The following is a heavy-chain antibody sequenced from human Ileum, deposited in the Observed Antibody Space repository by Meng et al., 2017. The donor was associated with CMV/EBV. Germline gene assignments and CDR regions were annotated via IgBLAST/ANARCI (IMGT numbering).Heavy chain of an antibody. CDR2: IHISGAT. J-gene: IGHJ4*02. CDR3: AREMSRTGFFDY. V-gene: IGHV4-4*07. CDR1: GGSIGSGDYY. Sequence: QVVPQESGQGRVGPSETLSPTRTVSGGSIGSGDYYWSWFRQPPGKGLEWIGRIHISGATNYNPSLKSRVTMSVDTSKNQFSLKVRSVTAADTAVYYCAREMSRTGFFDYWGQGNLVTVSS. D-gene: IGHD1-1*01.